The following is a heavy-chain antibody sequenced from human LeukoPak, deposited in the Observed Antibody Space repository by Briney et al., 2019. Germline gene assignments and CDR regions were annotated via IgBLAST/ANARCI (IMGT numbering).Heavy chain of an antibody. D-gene: IGHD3-10*01. J-gene: IGHJ4*02. V-gene: IGHV3-33*06. Sequence: PGGSLRLSCAASGFTFSAYGMHWVRQAPGKGLEWVAVIWYDGSKKYYADSVKGRFTISRDNSRSTLYLEMNSLRGEDTAVYYCAKEVHYFDKWGQGILVTVSS. CDR3: AKEVHYFDK. CDR1: GFTFSAYG. CDR2: IWYDGSKK.